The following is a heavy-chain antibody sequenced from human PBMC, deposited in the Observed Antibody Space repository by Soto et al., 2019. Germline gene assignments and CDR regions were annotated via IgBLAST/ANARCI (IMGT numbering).Heavy chain of an antibody. J-gene: IGHJ4*02. Sequence: QVQLVQSGAEVKKPGASVMVSCKTSGYTFTDFYINWVRQAPGQGLEWMGWINPNTGGTKPSQRFQGRVTLTRDTSITTAYMELTRLTSEDTAVYFCATQTGTVPNFADHWGQGTLLTVSS. CDR1: GYTFTDFY. CDR2: INPNTGGT. D-gene: IGHD1-1*01. CDR3: ATQTGTVPNFADH. V-gene: IGHV1-2*02.